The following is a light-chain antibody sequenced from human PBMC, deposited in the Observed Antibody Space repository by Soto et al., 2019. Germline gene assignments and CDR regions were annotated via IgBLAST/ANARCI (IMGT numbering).Light chain of an antibody. CDR1: QSVTTN. Sequence: ETVLTQSPATLSVSPGERATFSCKASQSVTTNLAWYQQKPGQVPRLLIYGAFTRATGIPARFSGSGSGTELTLSISSLQSEDFAIYHCQQYHSSPHTFGQGTKLEIK. V-gene: IGKV3-15*01. CDR2: GAF. CDR3: QQYHSSPHT. J-gene: IGKJ2*01.